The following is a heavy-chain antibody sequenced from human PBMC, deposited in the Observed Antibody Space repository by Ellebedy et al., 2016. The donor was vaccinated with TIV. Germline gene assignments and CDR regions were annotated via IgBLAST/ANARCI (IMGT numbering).Heavy chain of an antibody. V-gene: IGHV4-34*01. Sequence: MPSETLSLTCGVSGVSFSDDYMSWIRQSPGKGLEWIGAINDNGHMNYNPSLNRRAIISVDMSKEKVSLKLTSVTAGDTAVYYCARYGSDSGTYSLEFWGQGIQVTVSS. CDR2: INDNGHM. CDR3: ARYGSDSGTYSLEF. CDR1: GVSFSDDY. D-gene: IGHD3-10*01. J-gene: IGHJ4*02.